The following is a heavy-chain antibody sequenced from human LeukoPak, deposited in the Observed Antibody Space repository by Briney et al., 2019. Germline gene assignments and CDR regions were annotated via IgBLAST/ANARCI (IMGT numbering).Heavy chain of an antibody. V-gene: IGHV3-30*01. Sequence: GGSLRISFSASGFTFSSFSMHWARPAPGKGLKWVALISYDGSNEYCADSVKGRFTISRDNSQNTLYLQMNSLRADDTAIYYCVRDLGYGGDFWGQGTLVTVSS. CDR3: VRDLGYGGDF. CDR1: GFTFSSFS. D-gene: IGHD5-12*01. CDR2: ISYDGSNE. J-gene: IGHJ4*02.